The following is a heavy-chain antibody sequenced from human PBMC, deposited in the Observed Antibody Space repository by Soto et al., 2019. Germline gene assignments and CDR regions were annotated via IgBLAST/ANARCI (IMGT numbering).Heavy chain of an antibody. Sequence: GSLRLSCPAPEFNFRDYSTSWILQSPGKRLQCFSYISSSSRYTNYADSVKGRFTISRDTAKNSLYLQMNSLRADDTAVYYCVSAQLQLWLLGDGDNYDYFDYWGQGTVVTVSS. V-gene: IGHV3-11*06. CDR1: EFNFRDYS. CDR3: VSAQLQLWLLGDGDNYDYFDY. J-gene: IGHJ4*02. D-gene: IGHD5-18*01. CDR2: ISSSSRYT.